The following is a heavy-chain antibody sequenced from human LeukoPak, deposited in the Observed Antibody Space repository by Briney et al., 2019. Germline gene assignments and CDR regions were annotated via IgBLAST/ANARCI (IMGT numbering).Heavy chain of an antibody. CDR3: ARENYGDYEENWFDP. CDR1: GGSISSYS. J-gene: IGHJ5*02. CDR2: IYYSGST. V-gene: IGHV4-59*01. Sequence: SETLSLTCTVSGGSISSYSWSWIRQPPGKGLEWIGYIYYSGSTNYNPSLKSRVTISVDTSKIQFSLKLSYVTAADTAVYYCARENYGDYEENWFDPWGQGTLVTVYS. D-gene: IGHD4-17*01.